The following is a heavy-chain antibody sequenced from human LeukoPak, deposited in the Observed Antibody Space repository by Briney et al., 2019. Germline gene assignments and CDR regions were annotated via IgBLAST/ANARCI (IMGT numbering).Heavy chain of an antibody. J-gene: IGHJ4*02. D-gene: IGHD7-27*01. V-gene: IGHV3-7*01. CDR2: IKNDGSEE. CDR1: GFTFSRYW. CDR3: ARAIQGSAVDTGDR. Sequence: QPGGSLRLSCAASGFTFSRYWMRWVRQAPGKGLEGVANIKNDGSEEYYVDSVKGRFTISRDNARNSLFLQMNSLTVEDTAVYYCARAIQGSAVDTGDRWGQGTLVTVSS.